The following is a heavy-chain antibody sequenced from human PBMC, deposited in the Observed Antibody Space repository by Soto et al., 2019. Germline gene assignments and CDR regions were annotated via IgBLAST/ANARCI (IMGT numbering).Heavy chain of an antibody. V-gene: IGHV4-34*01. CDR2: INHSGST. CDR1: GGSFSGYY. J-gene: IGHJ5*02. Sequence: SETLSLTCAVYGGSFSGYYWSWIRQPPGKGLEWIGEINHSGSTNYNPSLKSRVTISVGTSKNQFSLKLSSVTAADTAVYYCAREWEGTDSNWFDPWGQGTLVTVSS. D-gene: IGHD1-26*01. CDR3: AREWEGTDSNWFDP.